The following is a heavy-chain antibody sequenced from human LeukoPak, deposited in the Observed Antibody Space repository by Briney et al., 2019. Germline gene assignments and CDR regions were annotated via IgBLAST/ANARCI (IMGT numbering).Heavy chain of an antibody. D-gene: IGHD6-19*01. CDR2: IHSGGTI. CDR3: ARDLIGGWPFDY. V-gene: IGHV3-66*01. Sequence: GGSLRLSCAASGFTVSSNYMSWVRQAPGKGLEWVSVIHSGGTIYYADSVKGRFTISRDNSKDTLYLQMNSLRADDTTGYYCARDLIGGWPFDYWGQGTLVTVSS. CDR1: GFTVSSNY. J-gene: IGHJ4*02.